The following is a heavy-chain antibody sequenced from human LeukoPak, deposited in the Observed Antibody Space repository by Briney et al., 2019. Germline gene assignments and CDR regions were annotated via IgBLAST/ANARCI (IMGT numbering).Heavy chain of an antibody. D-gene: IGHD3-9*01. Sequence: PSETLSLTCTVSGYSISSGYYWGWIRQPPGKGLEWIGSIYHSGSTYYNPSLKSRVTISVDTSKNQFSLKLSSVTAADTAVYYCASGLRYFDLYYWGQGTPVTVSS. CDR3: ASGLRYFDLYY. CDR2: IYHSGST. J-gene: IGHJ4*02. V-gene: IGHV4-38-2*02. CDR1: GYSISSGYY.